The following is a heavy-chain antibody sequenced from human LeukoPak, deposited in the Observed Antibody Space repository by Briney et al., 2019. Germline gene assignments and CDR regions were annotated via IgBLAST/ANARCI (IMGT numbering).Heavy chain of an antibody. V-gene: IGHV1-18*01. Sequence: ASVKVSFKPSGYTFTSYVFSWVRRAPGQGLEWMGWISAYNGNTNKAQKLKGRVNMTTDTSTSTAYMELRSLRFDDSAVYYCARCGDLDYWGQGTRVTVSS. CDR3: ARCGDLDY. D-gene: IGHD4-17*01. CDR1: GYTFTSYV. CDR2: ISAYNGNT. J-gene: IGHJ4*02.